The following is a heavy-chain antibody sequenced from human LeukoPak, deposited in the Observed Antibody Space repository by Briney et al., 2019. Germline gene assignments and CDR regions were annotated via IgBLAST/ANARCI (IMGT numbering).Heavy chain of an antibody. V-gene: IGHV1-2*06. D-gene: IGHD4-11*01. CDR3: ASEGSQDYSNYFNWFDP. CDR2: INPNSGGT. CDR1: GYTCTAYY. Sequence: GASVKVSCKASGYTCTAYYMHWVRQTPGQGLEWMGRINPNSGGTNYAQKCQGRVTMTRDTSISTAYMELSRLTSDDTAVYYCASEGSQDYSNYFNWFDPWGQGSLVTVSS. J-gene: IGHJ5*02.